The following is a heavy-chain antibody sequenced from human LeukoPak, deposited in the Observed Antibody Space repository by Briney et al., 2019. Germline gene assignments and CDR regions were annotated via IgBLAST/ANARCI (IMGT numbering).Heavy chain of an antibody. CDR2: IYTSGST. J-gene: IGHJ4*02. D-gene: IGHD2-8*01. CDR3: AREREDIKLMLYAYYFDY. Sequence: SETLSLTCTVSGGSISSYYWSWIRQPPGKGLEWIGYIYTSGSTNYNPSLKSRVTISVDTSKNQFSPKLSSVTAADTAVYYCAREREDIKLMLYAYYFDYWGQGTLVTVSS. CDR1: GGSISSYY. V-gene: IGHV4-4*09.